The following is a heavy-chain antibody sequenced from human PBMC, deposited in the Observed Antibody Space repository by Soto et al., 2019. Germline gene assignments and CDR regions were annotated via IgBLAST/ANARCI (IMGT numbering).Heavy chain of an antibody. D-gene: IGHD3-22*01. CDR3: ARHNYDSSGYYQYYYGMDV. V-gene: IGHV4-59*08. J-gene: IGHJ6*02. CDR1: GGSISSYY. CDR2: IYYSGST. Sequence: SETLSLTCTVSGGSISSYYWSWIRQPPGKGLEWIGYIYYSGSTNYNPSLKSRVTISVDTSKNHFSLKLSSVTAADTAVYYCARHNYDSSGYYQYYYGMDVWGQGTTVTVSS.